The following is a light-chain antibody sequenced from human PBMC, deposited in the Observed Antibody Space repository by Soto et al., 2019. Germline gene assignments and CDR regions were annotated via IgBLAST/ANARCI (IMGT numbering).Light chain of an antibody. J-gene: IGKJ1*01. Sequence: EILLTQSPATLSLSPGERATLSCRASQIVSSYVAWYQQKPGQAPRLLIYDASNRATGIPARFSGSGSGTDFTLTISSLEPEDFAVYYCQQRSNWPWPVGQGTKVEIQ. CDR1: QIVSSY. V-gene: IGKV3-11*01. CDR2: DAS. CDR3: QQRSNWPWP.